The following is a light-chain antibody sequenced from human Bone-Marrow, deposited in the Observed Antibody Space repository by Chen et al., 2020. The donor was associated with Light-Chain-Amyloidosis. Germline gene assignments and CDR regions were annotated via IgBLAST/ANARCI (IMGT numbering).Light chain of an antibody. CDR2: DDS. J-gene: IGLJ3*02. CDR3: QVWDRSSDRPV. Sequence: SHVLTQPSSVSVAPGQTATIACGGNNIGSTSVHWYQQTPGQAPLLVFYDDSDRPSGIPERLSGSNSGNTATLTISRVEAGDEADYYCQVWDRSSDRPVFGGGTKLTVL. CDR1: NIGSTS. V-gene: IGLV3-21*02.